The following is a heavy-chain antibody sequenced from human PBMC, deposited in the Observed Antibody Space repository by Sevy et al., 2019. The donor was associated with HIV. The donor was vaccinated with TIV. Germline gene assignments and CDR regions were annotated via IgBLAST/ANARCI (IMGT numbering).Heavy chain of an antibody. J-gene: IGHJ5*02. Sequence: SETLSLTCTVSGGSISSYYWSWIRQPPGKGLEWIGYIYYSGSTNYNPSLKSRVTISVDTSKNQFSLKLSSVTAADTTVYYCARRFGGNRSNWFDPWGQGTLVTVSS. CDR1: GGSISSYY. D-gene: IGHD2-15*01. CDR3: ARRFGGNRSNWFDP. CDR2: IYYSGST. V-gene: IGHV4-59*01.